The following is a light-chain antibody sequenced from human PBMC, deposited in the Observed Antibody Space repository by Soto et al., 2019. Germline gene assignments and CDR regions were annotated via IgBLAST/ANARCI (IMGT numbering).Light chain of an antibody. CDR2: DVS. V-gene: IGLV2-11*01. CDR1: SSDVGGYNY. CDR3: CSYAGSYTLFV. Sequence: QSVLAQPRSLSGSPGQSVTISCTGTSSDVGGYNYVSWYQQYPGKVPKLMIYDVSKRPSGVPDRFSGSKSGNTASLTISGLQAEDEADYYCCSYAGSYTLFVFGSGTKVTVL. J-gene: IGLJ1*01.